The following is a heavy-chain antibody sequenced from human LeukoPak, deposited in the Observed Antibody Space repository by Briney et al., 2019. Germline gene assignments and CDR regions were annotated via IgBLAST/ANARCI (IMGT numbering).Heavy chain of an antibody. CDR2: ISSSSSYI. CDR3: ARDRGIAAAGRSNYFDY. J-gene: IGHJ4*02. V-gene: IGHV3-21*01. D-gene: IGHD6-13*01. Sequence: PGGSLRLSCAASGFTFSSYSMNWVRQAPGKGLEGVSSISSSSSYIYYADSVKGRFTISRDNAKNSLYLQMNSLRAEDTAVYYCARDRGIAAAGRSNYFDYWGQGTLVTVSS. CDR1: GFTFSSYS.